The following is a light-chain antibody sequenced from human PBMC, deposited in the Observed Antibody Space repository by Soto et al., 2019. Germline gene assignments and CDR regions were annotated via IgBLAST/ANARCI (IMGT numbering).Light chain of an antibody. CDR2: EVS. Sequence: QSVLTQPPSASGSPGQSVTSSCTGTSSDVGGYNYVSWYQQHPGKAPKLMIYEVSKRPSGVPDRFSGSKSGNTASLTVTGLQAEDEADYYCCSYAGSNNFVFGTGTKVTVL. CDR3: CSYAGSNNFV. J-gene: IGLJ1*01. CDR1: SSDVGGYNY. V-gene: IGLV2-8*01.